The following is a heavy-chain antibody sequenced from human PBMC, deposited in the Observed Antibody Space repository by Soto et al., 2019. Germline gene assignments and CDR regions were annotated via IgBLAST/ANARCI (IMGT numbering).Heavy chain of an antibody. V-gene: IGHV3-21*01. CDR2: ISSSSSYI. J-gene: IGHJ6*02. Sequence: PGGSLRLSCAASGFTFSSYSMNWVRQAPGKGLEWVSSISSSSSYIYYADSVKGRFTISRDNAKNSLYLQMNSLRAEDTAVYYCARDRTGEGGGMDVWGQGTTVTVSS. CDR3: ARDRTGEGGGMDV. D-gene: IGHD7-27*01. CDR1: GFTFSSYS.